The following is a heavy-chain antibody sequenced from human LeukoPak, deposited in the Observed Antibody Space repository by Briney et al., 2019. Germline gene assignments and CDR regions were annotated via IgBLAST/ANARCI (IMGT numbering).Heavy chain of an antibody. V-gene: IGHV3-11*01. CDR1: GFTFSDYY. D-gene: IGHD3-10*01. J-gene: IGHJ5*02. Sequence: GGSLRLSCAASGFTFSDYYMSWIRQAPGKGLEWVSYISSSGSTIYYVDSVKGRFTISRDNAKNSLYLQMNSLRAEDTAVYYCARGQYYYGSGSSGPNWFDPWGQGTLVTVSS. CDR3: ARGQYYYGSGSSGPNWFDP. CDR2: ISSSGSTI.